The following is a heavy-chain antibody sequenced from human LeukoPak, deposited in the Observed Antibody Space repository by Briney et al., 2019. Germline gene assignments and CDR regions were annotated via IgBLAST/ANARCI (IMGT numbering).Heavy chain of an antibody. CDR2: IHPDGSIT. Sequence: GGSLRLSCVGSGFTISNYWMHWVRQAPGTGLVWVSRIHPDGSITTYADSVKGRFTISRDNAKNTLYLRMNSLRAEDTAVYYCAPQQTYSPYNWFDPWGQGTLVTVSS. V-gene: IGHV3-74*03. CDR1: GFTISNYW. D-gene: IGHD5-12*01. J-gene: IGHJ5*02. CDR3: APQQTYSPYNWFDP.